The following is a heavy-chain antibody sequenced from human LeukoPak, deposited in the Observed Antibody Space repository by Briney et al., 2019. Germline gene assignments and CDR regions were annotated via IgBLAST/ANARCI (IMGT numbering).Heavy chain of an antibody. D-gene: IGHD3-3*01. V-gene: IGHV4-34*01. Sequence: SETLSLTCAVYGGSFSGYYWSWIRQPPGKGLEWIGEINHSGSTNYNPSLKSRVTISVDTSKNQFSLKLRSVTAADTAVYYCAREPNYDFWIGYYTKVDYFEYWGQGILVTVSS. CDR1: GGSFSGYY. CDR3: AREPNYDFWIGYYTKVDYFEY. CDR2: INHSGST. J-gene: IGHJ4*02.